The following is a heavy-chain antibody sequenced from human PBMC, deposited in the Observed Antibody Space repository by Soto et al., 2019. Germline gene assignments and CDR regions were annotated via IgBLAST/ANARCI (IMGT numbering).Heavy chain of an antibody. Sequence: ASVKVSCKASGHTFTGHHMHWVRQAPGQGLEWMGLIDLDIGDTKYAQKFQGRVTSTSDTSITTAYMELRGLRSDDTAVYYCALEPTGTAGFDYWGQGAMVTVSS. D-gene: IGHD2-21*02. V-gene: IGHV1-2*02. J-gene: IGHJ4*02. CDR1: GHTFTGHH. CDR2: IDLDIGDT. CDR3: ALEPTGTAGFDY.